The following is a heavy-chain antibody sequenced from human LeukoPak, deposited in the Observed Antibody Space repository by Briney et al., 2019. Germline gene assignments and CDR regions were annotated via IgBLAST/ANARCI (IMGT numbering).Heavy chain of an antibody. CDR3: ASESVALAGIDY. CDR1: GGSISDYY. D-gene: IGHD6-19*01. CDR2: IYYSGTT. Sequence: SETLSLTCTVSGGSISDYYWSWIRRPPGKGLEWIGYIYYSGTTSYNPSLKSRVTISVDTSKNQISLRLNSMIAADTAVYYCASESVALAGIDYWGQGALVTVSS. J-gene: IGHJ4*02. V-gene: IGHV4-59*08.